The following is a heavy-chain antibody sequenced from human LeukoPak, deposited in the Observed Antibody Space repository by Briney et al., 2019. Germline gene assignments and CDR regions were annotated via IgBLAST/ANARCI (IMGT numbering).Heavy chain of an antibody. D-gene: IGHD3-9*01. CDR2: ISGSGGST. J-gene: IGHJ6*03. CDR1: SYY. V-gene: IGHV3-23*01. Sequence: SYYMTIVRQAPGKGLEWVSAISGSGGSTYYADSVKGRFTISRDNSKNTLYLQMNSLRAEDTAVYYCAKCILTGYYKGYMDVWGKGTTVTISS. CDR3: AKCILTGYYKGYMDV.